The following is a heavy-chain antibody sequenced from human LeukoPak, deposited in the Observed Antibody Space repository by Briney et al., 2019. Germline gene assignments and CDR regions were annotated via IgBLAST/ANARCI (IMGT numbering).Heavy chain of an antibody. D-gene: IGHD3-9*01. CDR3: ARGFYDILTGYYDYYYMDV. J-gene: IGHJ6*03. CDR2: ISSSGSTI. V-gene: IGHV3-48*03. Sequence: PGGSLRLSCAASGFTFSSYEMNWVRQAPGKGLEWVSYISSSGSTIYYADSVKGRFTISRDNAKNSLYLQMNSLRAEDTALYYCARGFYDILTGYYDYYYMDVWGKGTTVTVSS. CDR1: GFTFSSYE.